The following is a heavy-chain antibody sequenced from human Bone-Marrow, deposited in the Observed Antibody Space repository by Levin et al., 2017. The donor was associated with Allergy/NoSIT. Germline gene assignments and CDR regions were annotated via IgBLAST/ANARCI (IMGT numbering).Heavy chain of an antibody. D-gene: IGHD3-3*01. Sequence: LETLSLTCAVSGGSISSNNWWSWVRQPPGKGLEWIGEIYHSGSTNYNPSLKSRVTISVDKPKTQFSLKLNSVTAADTAVYYCARGNSVSEWSYHFDYWGQGMLVTVSS. CDR3: ARGNSVSEWSYHFDY. CDR1: GGSISSNNW. CDR2: IYHSGST. J-gene: IGHJ4*02. V-gene: IGHV4-4*02.